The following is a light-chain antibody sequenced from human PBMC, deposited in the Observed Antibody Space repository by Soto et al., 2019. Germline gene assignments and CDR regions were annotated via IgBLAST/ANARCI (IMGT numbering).Light chain of an antibody. CDR2: EVT. Sequence: LTQPVSVSGSPGQSITISCTGTSSDLGSYDLVSWYQQHPGKAPKLMVYEVTKRPSGVPNRFSGSKSGNTASLTISGLQAEDEADYSCSSYAGSGTFYVFGSGTKVTVL. CDR1: SSDLGSYDL. CDR3: SSYAGSGTFYV. J-gene: IGLJ1*01. V-gene: IGLV2-23*02.